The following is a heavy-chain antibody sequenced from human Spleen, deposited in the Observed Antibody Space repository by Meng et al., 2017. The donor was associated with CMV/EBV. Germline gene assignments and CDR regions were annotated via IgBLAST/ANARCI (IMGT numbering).Heavy chain of an antibody. D-gene: IGHD3-10*01. CDR2: IYDSGNT. CDR3: ARVPDFYGSGSYYLDY. V-gene: IGHV4-39*07. CDR1: GASISSSGYY. J-gene: IGHJ4*02. Sequence: SETLSLTCTVSGASISSSGYYWGWIRQPPGKGLDWIGSIYDSGNTYYNPSLKSRLTISLDTSKNQVSLNLTSVAAADTAVYYCARVPDFYGSGSYYLDYWGQGRLVTVSS.